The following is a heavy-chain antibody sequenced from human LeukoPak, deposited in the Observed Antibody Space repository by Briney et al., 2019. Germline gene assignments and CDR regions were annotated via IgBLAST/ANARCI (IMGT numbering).Heavy chain of an antibody. CDR3: ARDLRPFGENDY. V-gene: IGHV4-39*07. J-gene: IGHJ4*02. CDR1: GGSISSSSYY. Sequence: SETLSLTCTVSGGSISSSSYYWGWIRQPPGKGLEWIGSIYYSGSTYYNPSLKSRVTISVDTSKNQFSLKLSSVTAADTAVYYCARDLRPFGENDYWGQGTLVTVSS. D-gene: IGHD3-10*01. CDR2: IYYSGST.